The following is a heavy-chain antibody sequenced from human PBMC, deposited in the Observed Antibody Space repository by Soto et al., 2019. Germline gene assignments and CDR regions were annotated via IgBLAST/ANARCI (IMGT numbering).Heavy chain of an antibody. D-gene: IGHD1-26*01. J-gene: IGHJ4*02. CDR2: INHSGSI. CDR3: ARGIVGATVFDY. CDR1: GGSFSGYY. V-gene: IGHV4-34*01. Sequence: QVQLQQWGAGLLKPSETLSLTCAVYGGSFSGYYWSWIRQPPGKGVEWIGEINHSGSIYYNQSLKSRVTISVEAYKNQFSLKLSSVTASDTAVYYCARGIVGATVFDYWGQGTLVTVSS.